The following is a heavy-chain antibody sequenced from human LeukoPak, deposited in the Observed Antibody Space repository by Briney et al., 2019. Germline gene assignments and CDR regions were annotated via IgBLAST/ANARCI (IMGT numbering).Heavy chain of an antibody. V-gene: IGHV4-30-2*01. CDR1: GGSISSGGYY. D-gene: IGHD5-24*01. CDR2: IYHSGST. Sequence: PSQTLSLTCAVSGGSISSGGYYWSWIRQPPGKGLEWIGYIYHSGSTYYNPSLKSRVTISVDRSKNQFSLKLSSVTAADTAVYYCARVEMATKSSWFDPWGQGTLVTVSS. CDR3: ARVEMATKSSWFDP. J-gene: IGHJ5*02.